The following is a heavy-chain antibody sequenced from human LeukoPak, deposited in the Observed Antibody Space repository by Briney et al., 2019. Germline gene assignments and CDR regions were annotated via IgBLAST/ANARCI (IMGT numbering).Heavy chain of an antibody. CDR2: IYYSGST. V-gene: IGHV4-59*01. Sequence: PSETLSLTCTVSGGSISSYYWSWIRQPPGKGLKWIGYIYYSGSTNYNPSLKSRVTISVDTSKNQFSLKLSSVTAADTAVYYCARVTWSRRAFDIWGQGTMVTVSS. CDR1: GGSISSYY. CDR3: ARVTWSRRAFDI. J-gene: IGHJ3*02. D-gene: IGHD2/OR15-2a*01.